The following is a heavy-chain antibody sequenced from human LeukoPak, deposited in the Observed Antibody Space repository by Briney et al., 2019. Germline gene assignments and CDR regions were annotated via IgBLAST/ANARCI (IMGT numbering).Heavy chain of an antibody. V-gene: IGHV4-59*11. CDR2: IYYSGST. D-gene: IGHD3-10*01. CDR3: ARGPPLGVVQYYYGSGSPNYYYMDV. J-gene: IGHJ6*03. CDR1: GGSISSHY. Sequence: SETLSLTCTVSGGSISSHYWSWIRQPPGKGLEWIEYIYYSGSTNYNPSLKSRVTISVDTSKNQFSLKLSSVTAADTAGYYCARGPPLGVVQYYYGSGSPNYYYMDVWGKGTTVTVSS.